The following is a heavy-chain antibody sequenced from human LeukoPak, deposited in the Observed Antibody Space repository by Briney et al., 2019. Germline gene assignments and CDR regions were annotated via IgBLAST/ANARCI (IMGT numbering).Heavy chain of an antibody. D-gene: IGHD5-12*01. CDR3: AARGVATNSFDY. V-gene: IGHV4-4*02. Sequence: PSETLSLTCALSGGSITSTTWWSWVRQPPGKRLEWIGEVYHSGSANYKPSLKSRVTILVDKSNNQFSLRLNFVTAADTAMYYCAARGVATNSFDYWGQGTLVTVSS. CDR2: VYHSGSA. J-gene: IGHJ4*02. CDR1: GGSITSTTW.